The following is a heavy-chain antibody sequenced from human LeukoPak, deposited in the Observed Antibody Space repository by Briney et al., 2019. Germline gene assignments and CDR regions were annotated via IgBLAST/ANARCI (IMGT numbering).Heavy chain of an antibody. J-gene: IGHJ4*02. CDR1: GDTFTSYG. Sequence: GASVKVSCKASGDTFTSYGIHWVRQAPGQRLEWMGWSNTDNDNRQYSQKFQDRVTITRDTSANTVYMEVTSLRSEDTGVYYCARAQTEIFSVPLYYWGQRALVTVAS. CDR2: SNTDNDNR. V-gene: IGHV1-3*04. CDR3: ARAQTEIFSVPLYY. D-gene: IGHD3-9*01.